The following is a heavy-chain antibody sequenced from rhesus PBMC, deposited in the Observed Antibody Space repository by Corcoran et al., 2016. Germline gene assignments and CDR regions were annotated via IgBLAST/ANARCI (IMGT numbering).Heavy chain of an antibody. V-gene: IGHV2-174*01. D-gene: IGHD2-21*01. Sequence: QVTLKESGPALVKPTQTLTLTCPFSGFSISTRGMGVGWIRQPPGTALEWLALIYWDGDKYYSTSMKSRLTISKDTSKNQVVLTMTNMDPVDTATYYCARSSVVVASEYFEFWGQGALVTVSS. J-gene: IGHJ1*01. CDR1: GFSISTRGMG. CDR3: ARSSVVVASEYFEF. CDR2: IYWDGDK.